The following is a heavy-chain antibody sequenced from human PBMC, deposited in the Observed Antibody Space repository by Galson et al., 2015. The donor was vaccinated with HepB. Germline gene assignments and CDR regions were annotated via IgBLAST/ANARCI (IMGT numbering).Heavy chain of an antibody. CDR3: ARWGVATTGWFDP. D-gene: IGHD5-24*01. V-gene: IGHV4-59*01. CDR2: IHYSGTT. J-gene: IGHJ5*02. CDR1: GGSINNYY. Sequence: LSLTCTVSGGSINNYYWSWIRQPPGKGLEWIGYIHYSGTTNYNPSLKSRVTISVDTSKNQLSLNVTPVTAADTAVYYCARWGVATTGWFDPWGQGTLVTVSS.